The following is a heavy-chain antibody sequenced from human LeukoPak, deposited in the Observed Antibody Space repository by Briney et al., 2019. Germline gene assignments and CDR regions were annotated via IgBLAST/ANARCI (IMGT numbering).Heavy chain of an antibody. D-gene: IGHD3-3*01. CDR2: IIPIFGTA. V-gene: IGHV1-69*06. Sequence: ASVKVSCKASGYTFTSYAISWVRQAPGQGLEWMGGIIPIFGTANYAQKFQGRVTITADKSTSTAYMELSSLRSEDTAVYYCARSRESYYDFWSGYLDAFDIWGQGTMVTVSS. CDR1: GYTFTSYA. CDR3: ARSRESYYDFWSGYLDAFDI. J-gene: IGHJ3*02.